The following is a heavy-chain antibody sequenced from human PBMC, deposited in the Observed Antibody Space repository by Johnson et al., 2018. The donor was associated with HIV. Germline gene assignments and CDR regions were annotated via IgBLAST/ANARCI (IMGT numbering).Heavy chain of an antibody. CDR1: GLTLDDDG. CDR3: ARVQILADDVFNI. CDR2: INWNGGRT. V-gene: IGHV3-20*01. J-gene: IGHJ3*02. Sequence: VQLVESGGGVVRPGGSLRRSCAASGLTLDDDGMRRVSQAAGKGMEWVAGINWNGGRTAYAAAVKGGFTISRDNAKNTLYLQRDSLGAEDTAVYDCARVQILADDVFNIWGQGTMVTVSS. D-gene: IGHD3-3*02.